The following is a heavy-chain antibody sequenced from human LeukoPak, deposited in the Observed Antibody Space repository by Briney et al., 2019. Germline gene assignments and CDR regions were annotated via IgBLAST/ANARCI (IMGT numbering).Heavy chain of an antibody. J-gene: IGHJ6*03. V-gene: IGHV3-7*04. CDR2: IKQDGSEK. CDR3: ARVQGYYYYIDV. Sequence: GGSLRLSCAASGFTFSSFWMSWVRQAPGKGLEWVANIKQDGSEKNYVDSVKGRFIISRDNAKNSLYLQMNSLRAEDTAVYYCARVQGYYYYIDVWGKGTTVTVSS. CDR1: GFTFSSFW.